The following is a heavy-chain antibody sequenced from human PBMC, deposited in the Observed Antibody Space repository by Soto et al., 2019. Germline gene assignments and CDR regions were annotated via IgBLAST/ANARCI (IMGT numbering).Heavy chain of an antibody. J-gene: IGHJ3*02. D-gene: IGHD3-10*01. V-gene: IGHV4-39*01. CDR3: VVEVRGAMYISPDVFDM. CDR1: GGSISSSNYY. Sequence: SETLSLTCLVSGGSISSSNYYWGWIRQPPGKGLEWIGSVYHSGSIYYNPSLKSRVTIFVDTPKNQFSLKLTSVIAADTAVYYCVVEVRGAMYISPDVFDMCGQGTMVTGSS. CDR2: VYHSGSI.